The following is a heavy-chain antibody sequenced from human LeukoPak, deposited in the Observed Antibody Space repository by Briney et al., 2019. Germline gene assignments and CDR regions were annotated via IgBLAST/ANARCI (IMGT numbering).Heavy chain of an antibody. CDR1: GGSFSGYY. Sequence: SETLSLTCAVYGGSFSGYYWSWIRQPPGKGLEWIGEINHSGSTNYNPSLKSRVTISVDTSKNQFSLKLSSVTAADTAVYYCAREPIVEVPPDYWGQGTLVTVSS. CDR3: AREPIVEVPPDY. J-gene: IGHJ4*02. D-gene: IGHD2-2*01. V-gene: IGHV4-34*01. CDR2: INHSGST.